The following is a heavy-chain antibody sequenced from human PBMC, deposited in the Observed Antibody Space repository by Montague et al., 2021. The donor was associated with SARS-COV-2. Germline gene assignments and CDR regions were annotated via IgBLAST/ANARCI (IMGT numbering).Heavy chain of an antibody. CDR2: IYYSGST. V-gene: IGHV4-31*03. CDR3: ARVHIVVVTAMRYFDL. CDR1: GGSISSGGYY. Sequence: TLSLTCTVSGGSISSGGYYWSWIRQHPGKGLEWIGYIYYSGSTYYNPSLKSRVTISVDTSKNRFSLKLSSVTAADTAVYYCARVHIVVVTAMRYFDLWGRGTLVTVSS. J-gene: IGHJ2*01. D-gene: IGHD2-21*02.